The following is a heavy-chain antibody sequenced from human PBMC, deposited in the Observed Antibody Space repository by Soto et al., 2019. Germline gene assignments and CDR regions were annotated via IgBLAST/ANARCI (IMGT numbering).Heavy chain of an antibody. D-gene: IGHD2-15*01. V-gene: IGHV3-23*01. CDR3: AKESKDIVVVVAATPGNWFDP. CDR2: ISGSGGST. CDR1: GFTFSSYA. Sequence: EVQLLESGGGLVQPGGSLRLSCAASGFTFSSYAMSWVRQAPGKGLEWVSAISGSGGSTYYADSVKGRFTISRDNSKKTLYLQMNSLRAEDTAVYYCAKESKDIVVVVAATPGNWFDPWGQGTLVTVSS. J-gene: IGHJ5*02.